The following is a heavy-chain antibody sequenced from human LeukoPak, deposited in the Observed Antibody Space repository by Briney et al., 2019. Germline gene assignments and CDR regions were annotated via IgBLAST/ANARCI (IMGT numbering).Heavy chain of an antibody. V-gene: IGHV3-23*01. CDR2: ISGSGGST. CDR3: ARTISTGIAVAAKGY. D-gene: IGHD6-19*01. CDR1: GFTFSSYA. J-gene: IGHJ4*02. Sequence: PGGSLRLSCAASGFTFSSYAMSWVRQAPGKGLEWVSAISGSGGSTYYADSVKGRFTISRDNSKNTLYLQMNSLRAEDTAVYYCARTISTGIAVAAKGYWGQGTLVTVSS.